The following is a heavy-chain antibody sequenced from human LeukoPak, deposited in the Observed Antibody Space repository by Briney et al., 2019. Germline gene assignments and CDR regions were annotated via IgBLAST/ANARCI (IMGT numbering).Heavy chain of an antibody. J-gene: IGHJ4*02. V-gene: IGHV1-2*02. CDR1: GYTFTGYY. CDR2: IDPNSGGT. D-gene: IGHD6-19*01. Sequence: ALVKVSCKASGYTFTGYYMHWVRQAPGQGLEWMGWIDPNSGGTNYAQKFQGRVTMTRDTSISTAYMELSRLRSDDTAVYYCAREWGIAVAVKGYWGQGTLVTVSS. CDR3: AREWGIAVAVKGY.